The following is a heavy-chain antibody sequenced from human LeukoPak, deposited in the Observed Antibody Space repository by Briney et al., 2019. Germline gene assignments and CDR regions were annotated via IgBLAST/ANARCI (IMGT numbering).Heavy chain of an antibody. CDR3: AINTGGRADAFDI. Sequence: SVKVSCKASGGSFRRNTIVWVRQAPGQGLEWMGMIVPISGTPNYAQKLQGRLTISTDESTSTAYMGLSNLRSDDTAIYYCAINTGGRADAFDIWGQGTLVTVSS. V-gene: IGHV1-69*05. D-gene: IGHD1-26*01. CDR2: IVPISGTP. J-gene: IGHJ3*02. CDR1: GGSFRRNT.